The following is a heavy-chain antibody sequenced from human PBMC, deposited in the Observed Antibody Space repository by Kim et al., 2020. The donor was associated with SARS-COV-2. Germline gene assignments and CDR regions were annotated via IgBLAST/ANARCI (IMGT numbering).Heavy chain of an antibody. J-gene: IGHJ4*02. V-gene: IGHV4-61*01. D-gene: IGHD3-10*01. CDR1: GGSVSSGSYY. CDR3: ARAPRITMVRGVISSVE. Sequence: SETLSLTCTVSGGSVSSGSYYWSWIRQPPGKGLEWIGYIYYSGSTNYNPSLKSRVTISVDTSKNQFSLKLSSVTAADTAVYYCARAPRITMVRGVISSVEWGQGTLVTVSS. CDR2: IYYSGST.